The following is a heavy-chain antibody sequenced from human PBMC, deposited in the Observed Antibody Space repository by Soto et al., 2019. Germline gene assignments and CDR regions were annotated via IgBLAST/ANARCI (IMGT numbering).Heavy chain of an antibody. CDR1: CGSISSSSYY. J-gene: IGHJ3*02. CDR3: ARDGIFGVALDGDAFDI. Sequence: SETLSLTCTVSCGSISSSSYYWGWIRQPPGKGLEWIGSIYYSGSTYYNPSLKSRVTISVDTSKNQFSLKLSSVTAADTAVYYCARDGIFGVALDGDAFDIWGQGTMVTVSS. V-gene: IGHV4-39*01. CDR2: IYYSGST. D-gene: IGHD3-3*01.